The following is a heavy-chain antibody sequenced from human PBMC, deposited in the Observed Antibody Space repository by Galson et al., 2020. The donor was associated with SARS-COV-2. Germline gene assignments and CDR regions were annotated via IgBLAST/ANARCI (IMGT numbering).Heavy chain of an antibody. CDR1: GGSISSSNW. CDR2: IYPSGST. V-gene: IGHV4-4*02. J-gene: IGHJ4*02. Sequence: SETLSLTCDVYGGSISSSNWWSWVRQPPGTGLEWIGEIYPSGSTNYNPSLKRRVTISVDKSTNQFSLKLSSVTAADTAVYYCARDWSYGDYRVVYWGQGTLVTVSS. D-gene: IGHD4-17*01. CDR3: ARDWSYGDYRVVY.